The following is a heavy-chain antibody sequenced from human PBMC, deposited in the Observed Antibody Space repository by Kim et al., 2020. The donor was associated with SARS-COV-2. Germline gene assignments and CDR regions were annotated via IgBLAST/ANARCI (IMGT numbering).Heavy chain of an antibody. Sequence: GGSLRLSCAASGFTFNIYAMSWVRQAPGKGLEWVSVIRGSGASTTYADSVKGRFTISRDNSKNTLYLQMDRLRVDDTALYYCAEISSGSSGWCDYFQHWGEGTLVTDPS. CDR2: IRGSGAST. V-gene: IGHV3-23*01. CDR1: GFTFNIYA. CDR3: AEISSGSSGWCDYFQH. J-gene: IGHJ1*01. D-gene: IGHD6-19*01.